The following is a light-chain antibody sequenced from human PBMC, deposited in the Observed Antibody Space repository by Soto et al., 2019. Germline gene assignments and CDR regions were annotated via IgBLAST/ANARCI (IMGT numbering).Light chain of an antibody. Sequence: EFVLTQSPGTLSLSPGERATLSCRASQSVSSNLAWYQQKPGQAPRLLIYGASTRATGIPARFSGSGSGTEFTLTISSLQSEDFAVYYCQQYDNWPLTFGGGTKVDI. CDR3: QQYDNWPLT. J-gene: IGKJ4*01. CDR2: GAS. V-gene: IGKV3-15*01. CDR1: QSVSSN.